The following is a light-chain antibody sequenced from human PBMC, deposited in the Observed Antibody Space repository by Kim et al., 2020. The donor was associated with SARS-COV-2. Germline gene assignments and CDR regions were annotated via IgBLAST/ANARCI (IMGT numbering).Light chain of an antibody. CDR2: GNS. J-gene: IGLJ3*02. CDR3: QSYDSSLSGWV. V-gene: IGLV1-40*01. CDR1: SSNIGAGYD. Sequence: QRVTFSCTGSSSNIGAGYDVHWYQQLPGTAPKLLIYGNSNRPSGVPDRFSGSKSGTSASLAITGLQAEDEADYYCQSYDSSLSGWVFGGGTKVTVL.